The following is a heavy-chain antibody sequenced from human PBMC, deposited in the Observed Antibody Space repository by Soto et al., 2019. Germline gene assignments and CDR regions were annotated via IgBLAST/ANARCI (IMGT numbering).Heavy chain of an antibody. CDR1: GYTFTTYY. Sequence: GASVKVSCKASGYTFTTYYMHWVRQAPGQGLEWMGGIIPIFGTANYAQKFQGRVTITADESTSTAYMELSSLRSEDTAVYYCAREQRDGYHPYFDYWG. J-gene: IGHJ4*01. V-gene: IGHV1-69*13. D-gene: IGHD5-12*01. CDR3: AREQRDGYHPYFDY. CDR2: IIPIFGTA.